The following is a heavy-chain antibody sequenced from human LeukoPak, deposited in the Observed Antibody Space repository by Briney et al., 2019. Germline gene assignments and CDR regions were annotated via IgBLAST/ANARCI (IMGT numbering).Heavy chain of an antibody. J-gene: IGHJ4*02. CDR2: INPDGSYT. CDR3: SMDYTGNRDY. V-gene: IGHV3-74*01. CDR1: GCTFSSYW. Sequence: GGSLRLSCAASGCTFSSYWMHWVRQAPGKGLAWVSRINPDGSYTSYADSVKGRFTISRDNAKNTLYLQMNSLRAEDTALYYCSMDYTGNRDYWGQGTLVTVSS. D-gene: IGHD4-23*01.